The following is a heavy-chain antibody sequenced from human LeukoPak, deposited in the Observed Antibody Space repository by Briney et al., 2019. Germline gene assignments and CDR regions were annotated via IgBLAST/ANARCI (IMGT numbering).Heavy chain of an antibody. D-gene: IGHD2-21*01. Sequence: GGSLRLSCVGSGFTFRSHAMSWVRQAPEKGLEFVSGIYENGGTTYYADSVEGRFSISRDNSKNTLYLQMDSLRGEDTAVYYCAKDFRIGYSAHFDYWGQGALVTVSS. J-gene: IGHJ4*02. CDR1: GFTFRSHA. CDR2: IYENGGTT. CDR3: AKDFRIGYSAHFDY. V-gene: IGHV3-23*01.